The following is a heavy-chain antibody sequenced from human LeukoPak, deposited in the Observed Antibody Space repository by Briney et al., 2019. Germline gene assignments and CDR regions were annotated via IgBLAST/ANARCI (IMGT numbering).Heavy chain of an antibody. D-gene: IGHD4-23*01. CDR2: VKQDGSEK. J-gene: IGHJ4*02. Sequence: GGSLRLSCAASGFTFSSYWMSWVRQAPGKGLEWVANVKQDGSEKYYVDSVKGRFTISRDNAKNSLYLQMNSLRAEDTAVYYRARDYGGNSEGLFDYWGQGTLVTVSS. CDR3: ARDYGGNSEGLFDY. V-gene: IGHV3-7*01. CDR1: GFTFSSYW.